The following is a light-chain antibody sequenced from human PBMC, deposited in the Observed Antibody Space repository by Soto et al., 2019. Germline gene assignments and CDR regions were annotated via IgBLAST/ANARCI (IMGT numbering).Light chain of an antibody. CDR3: QQYYIYPRLT. J-gene: IGKJ4*01. CDR1: QGISSY. CDR2: AAS. Sequence: AIRMTQSPSSLSASTGDRVTITCRASQGISSYLAWYQQKPGKAPKLLIYAASTLQSGVPSRFSGSGSGTDFTLTIRCLQSEDFATYYCQQYYIYPRLTFGGGTKVEIK. V-gene: IGKV1-8*01.